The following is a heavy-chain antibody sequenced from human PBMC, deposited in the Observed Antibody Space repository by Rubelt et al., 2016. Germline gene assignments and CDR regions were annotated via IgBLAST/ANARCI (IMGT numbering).Heavy chain of an antibody. CDR1: GGSISSGGYS. CDR2: IYYSGST. Sequence: QVQLQQWGAGLLKPSETLSLTCAVYGGSISSGGYSWSWIRQHPGKGLEWIGYIYYSGSTYYNPSLKSRVSISVDTSKNQFSLKLSSVTAADTAVYYCARDSGSRIFDYWGQGTLVTVSS. CDR3: ARDSGSRIFDY. J-gene: IGHJ4*02. V-gene: IGHV4-31*11. D-gene: IGHD2/OR15-2a*01.